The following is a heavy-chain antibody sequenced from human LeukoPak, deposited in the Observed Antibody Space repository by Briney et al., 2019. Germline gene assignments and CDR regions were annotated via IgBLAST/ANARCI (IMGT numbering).Heavy chain of an antibody. CDR1: GYTFTSYG. CDR2: ISAYNGNT. D-gene: IGHD3-9*01. J-gene: IGHJ6*02. CDR3: ARGESEILTGYYNDYYYYGMDV. Sequence: ASVKVSCKASGYTFTSYGISWVRQAPGQGLEWMGWISAYNGNTNYAQKLQGRVTMTTDTSTSAAYMELSSLRSEDTAVYYCARGESEILTGYYNDYYYYGMDVWGQGTTVTVSS. V-gene: IGHV1-18*01.